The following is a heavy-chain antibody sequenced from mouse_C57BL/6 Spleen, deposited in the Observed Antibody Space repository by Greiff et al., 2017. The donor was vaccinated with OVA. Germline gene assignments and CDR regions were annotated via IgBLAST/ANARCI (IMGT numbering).Heavy chain of an antibody. V-gene: IGHV1-19*01. Sequence: VQLQQSGPVLVKPGASVKMSCKASGYTFTDYYMNWVKQSHGKSLEWIGVINPYNGGTSYNQKFKGKATLTVDKSSSTAYMELNSLTSEDSAVYYCAKGDYYYGSSSYAMDYWGQGTSVTVSS. J-gene: IGHJ4*01. CDR1: GYTFTDYY. CDR2: INPYNGGT. CDR3: AKGDYYYGSSSYAMDY. D-gene: IGHD1-1*01.